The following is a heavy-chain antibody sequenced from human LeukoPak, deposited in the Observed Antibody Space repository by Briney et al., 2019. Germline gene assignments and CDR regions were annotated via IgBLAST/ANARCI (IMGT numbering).Heavy chain of an antibody. Sequence: PGGSPRLSCAASGFTFSTYWMSWVRQAPGKGLEWAATIKPDGSGKYYVDSVKGRFTISRDNTKNSLDLQMNSLRVEDTAVYYCARDSGSYWGQGTLVTVSS. V-gene: IGHV3-7*04. J-gene: IGHJ4*02. CDR1: GFTFSTYW. CDR2: IKPDGSGK. CDR3: ARDSGSY. D-gene: IGHD1-26*01.